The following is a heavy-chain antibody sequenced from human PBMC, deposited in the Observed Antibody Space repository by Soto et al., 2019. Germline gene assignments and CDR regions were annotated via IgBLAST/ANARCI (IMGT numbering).Heavy chain of an antibody. V-gene: IGHV1-69*01. CDR1: GGTFSRYA. D-gene: IGHD3-10*01. Sequence: QVQLVQSGAEVKKPGSSVQVSCKASGGTFSRYAFSWVRQAPGQGLEWMGGIVPIYGTRGFAQKLQGRLTITADEPTSTAYMELSSLRSEDTAVYYCARDLDYYGSGSHYYYGMGDWGQGTTVTVSS. CDR3: ARDLDYYGSGSHYYYGMGD. CDR2: IVPIYGTR. J-gene: IGHJ6*02.